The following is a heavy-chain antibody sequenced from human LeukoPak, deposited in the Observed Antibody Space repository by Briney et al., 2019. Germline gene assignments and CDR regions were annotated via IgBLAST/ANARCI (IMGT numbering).Heavy chain of an antibody. J-gene: IGHJ6*03. D-gene: IGHD6-6*01. Sequence: GGSLRLSCAASGFTLSSYAMSWVRQAPGKGLEWVSGIRGSGGSTYHADSVKGRITISRDNSRNTLYLQMNSLRAEDTAVYYCAKSFEKYSSSSIDYYMDVWGKGTTVTVSS. V-gene: IGHV3-23*01. CDR3: AKSFEKYSSSSIDYYMDV. CDR1: GFTLSSYA. CDR2: IRGSGGST.